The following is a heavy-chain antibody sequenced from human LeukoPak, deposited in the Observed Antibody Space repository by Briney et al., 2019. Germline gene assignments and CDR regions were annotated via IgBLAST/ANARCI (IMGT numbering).Heavy chain of an antibody. CDR2: ISSSGSTI. J-gene: IGHJ4*02. D-gene: IGHD6-6*01. CDR1: GFTFSSYE. Sequence: GGSLRLSCAASGFTFSSYEMNWVRQAPGKELEWVSYISSSGSTIYYADSVKGRFTISRDNAKNSLYLQMNSLRAEDTAVYYCARDHRSSGSDYWGQGTLVTVSS. V-gene: IGHV3-48*03. CDR3: ARDHRSSGSDY.